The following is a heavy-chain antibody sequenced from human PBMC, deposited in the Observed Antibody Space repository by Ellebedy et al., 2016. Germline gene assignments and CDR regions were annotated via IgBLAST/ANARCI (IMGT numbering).Heavy chain of an antibody. Sequence: LQGRVTMTTDTSTSTAYMELRSLRSDDTAVYYCARGGRGSSVGHFGYWGQGTLVTVSS. CDR3: ARGGRGSSVGHFGY. V-gene: IGHV1-18*01. D-gene: IGHD6-6*01. J-gene: IGHJ4*02.